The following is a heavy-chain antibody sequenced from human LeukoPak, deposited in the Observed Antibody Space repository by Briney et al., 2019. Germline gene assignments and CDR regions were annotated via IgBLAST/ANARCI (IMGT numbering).Heavy chain of an antibody. CDR2: TSSGSDSA. Sequence: GGSLRLSCVASGFTFRTFIMNWVRPAPGKGLEWVSSTSSGSDSAYYAGSVKGRFTISRDDAKDSLFLQMNSLRADDTAVYYCAREYGDYDSYYYGLDVWGQGTTVTVSS. CDR3: AREYGDYDSYYYGLDV. J-gene: IGHJ6*02. D-gene: IGHD4-17*01. V-gene: IGHV3-21*01. CDR1: GFTFRTFI.